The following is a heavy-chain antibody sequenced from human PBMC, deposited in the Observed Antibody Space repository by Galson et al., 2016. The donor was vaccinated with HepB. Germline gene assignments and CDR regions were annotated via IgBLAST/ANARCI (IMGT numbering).Heavy chain of an antibody. CDR3: AKYRSATYYTDYFEY. Sequence: SLRLSCADSGFTFSTYAMTWVRQAPGKGLEWVATISGSGGSIYYADSVKGRFTISSDNSKNTLFLQMKRLRDEATALYYCAKYRSATYYTDYFEYWGQGTLVTVSS. V-gene: IGHV3-23*01. CDR2: ISGSGGSI. D-gene: IGHD1-26*01. J-gene: IGHJ4*02. CDR1: GFTFSTYA.